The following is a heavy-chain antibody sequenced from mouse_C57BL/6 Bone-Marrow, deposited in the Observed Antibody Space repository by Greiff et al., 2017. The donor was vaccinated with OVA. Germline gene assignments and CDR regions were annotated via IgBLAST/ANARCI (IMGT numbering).Heavy chain of an antibody. J-gene: IGHJ3*01. Sequence: VQLQQSGPGLVQPSQSLSITCTVSGFSLTSYGVHWVRQSPGKGLEWLGVIWSGGSTDDNDAFISRLSICTDHSKSQVFFKMNSLQADDTAIYYCARGSYYTWFAYWGQGTLVTVSA. CDR3: ARGSYYTWFAY. V-gene: IGHV2-2*01. CDR1: GFSLTSYG. D-gene: IGHD2-12*01. CDR2: IWSGGST.